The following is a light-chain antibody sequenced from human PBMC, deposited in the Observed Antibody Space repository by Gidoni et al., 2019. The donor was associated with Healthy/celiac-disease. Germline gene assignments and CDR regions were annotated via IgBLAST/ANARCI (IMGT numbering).Light chain of an antibody. CDR1: QSISSY. Sequence: DIQMTQSPSSLSASVGDRVTITCRAIQSISSYLNWYQQKPGKAPKLLIYAASSLQSGVPSRFSGSGSGTDFTLTISSLQPEDFATYYCQHLETFGQGTKVEIK. V-gene: IGKV1-39*01. J-gene: IGKJ1*01. CDR3: QHLET. CDR2: AAS.